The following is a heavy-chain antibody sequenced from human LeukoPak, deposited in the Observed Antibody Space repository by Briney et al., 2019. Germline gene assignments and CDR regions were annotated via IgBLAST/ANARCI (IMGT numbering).Heavy chain of an antibody. V-gene: IGHV1-8*03. CDR2: MNPNSGNT. CDR1: GYTFTSYD. Sequence: GASVKVSCKASGYTFTSYDINWVRQATGQGLEWMGWMNPNSGNTGYAQKFQGRVTITRNTSISTAYMELSSLRSEDTAVYYCARVGCSSSWYGYYYYMDVWGKGTTVTVSS. J-gene: IGHJ6*03. CDR3: ARVGCSSSWYGYYYYMDV. D-gene: IGHD6-13*01.